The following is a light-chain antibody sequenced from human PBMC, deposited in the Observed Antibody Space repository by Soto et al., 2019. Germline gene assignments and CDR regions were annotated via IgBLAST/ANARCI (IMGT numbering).Light chain of an antibody. CDR3: QPADSSGTYGL. J-gene: IGLJ2*01. V-gene: IGLV3-25*03. CDR2: KDT. Sequence: SYELTQPPSVSVSPGQTARITCSGDALPKQYAYWYQQKPGQAPVLVIYKDTERPSGIPERFSGSSSGTTVTLTISGVQAEDEAYYYCQPADSSGTYGLFGGGTKLTAL. CDR1: ALPKQY.